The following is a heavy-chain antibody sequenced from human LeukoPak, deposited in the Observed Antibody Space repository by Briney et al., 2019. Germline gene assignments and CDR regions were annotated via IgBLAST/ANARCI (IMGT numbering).Heavy chain of an antibody. Sequence: SQTLSLTCTVSGGSISSGGYYWSWIRQHPGKGLEWIGYIYYSRSTYYNPSLKSRVTISVDTSKNQFSLKLSSVTAADTAVYYCARVGRAMYYYGSGFDYWGQGTLVTVSS. V-gene: IGHV4-31*03. CDR1: GGSISSGGYY. CDR3: ARVGRAMYYYGSGFDY. CDR2: IYYSRST. D-gene: IGHD3-10*01. J-gene: IGHJ4*02.